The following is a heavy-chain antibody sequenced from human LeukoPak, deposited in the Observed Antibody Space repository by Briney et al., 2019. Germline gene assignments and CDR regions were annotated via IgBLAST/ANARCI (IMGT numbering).Heavy chain of an antibody. CDR3: ARHSGSYAFDY. J-gene: IGHJ4*02. CDR2: VSTYNDKK. V-gene: IGHV1-18*01. CDR1: GYRFTSYG. Sequence: ALVKVSCKTSGYRFTSYGISWVRQAPGQGLEWMGWVSTYNDKKDYAQKFQGRVIMTTDTSTTTAYMELGSLRSDDTAVYYCARHSGSYAFDYWGQGTLVTVSS. D-gene: IGHD1-26*01.